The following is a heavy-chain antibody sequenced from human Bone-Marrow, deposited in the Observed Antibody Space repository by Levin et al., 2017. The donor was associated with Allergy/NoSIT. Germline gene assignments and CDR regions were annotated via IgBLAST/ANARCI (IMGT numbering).Heavy chain of an antibody. V-gene: IGHV1-2*06. Sequence: GESLKISCKASGYTFTGYYMHWVRQAPGQGLEWMGRINPNSGGTNYAQKFQGRVTMTRDTSISTAYMELSRLRSDDTAVYYCARDLSGYDGTAVAGTGILQDYWGQGTLVTVSS. CDR3: ARDLSGYDGTAVAGTGILQDY. J-gene: IGHJ4*02. D-gene: IGHD6-19*01. CDR2: INPNSGGT. CDR1: GYTFTGYY.